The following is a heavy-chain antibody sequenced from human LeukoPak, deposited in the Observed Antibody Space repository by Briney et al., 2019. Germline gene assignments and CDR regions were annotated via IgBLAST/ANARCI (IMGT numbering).Heavy chain of an antibody. CDR2: ISSSSSYI. Sequence: GGSLRLSCAASGFTFSSYSMNWVRQAPGKGLEWVSSISSSSSYIYYADSVKGRFTISRDNAKNSLYLQMNSLRAEDTAVYYCARKAQGSWYDEGRGYFDYWGQGTLVTASS. V-gene: IGHV3-21*01. CDR3: ARKAQGSWYDEGRGYFDY. D-gene: IGHD3-10*01. CDR1: GFTFSSYS. J-gene: IGHJ4*02.